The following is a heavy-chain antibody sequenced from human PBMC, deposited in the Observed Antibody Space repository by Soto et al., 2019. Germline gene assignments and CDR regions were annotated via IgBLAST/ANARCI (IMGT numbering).Heavy chain of an antibody. V-gene: IGHV3-23*01. CDR3: AKDHPYRGWGVYFDY. CDR2: LHGGGSRR. D-gene: IGHD3-10*01. Sequence: GGSLRLSCAASGFTFSDNAMSWVRQAPGKGLEWISSLHGGGSRRYYAGSVKGRFTISRDNSKNTLYLQMNSLRAEDTAVYYCAKDHPYRGWGVYFDYWGQGILVTVSS. CDR1: GFTFSDNA. J-gene: IGHJ4*02.